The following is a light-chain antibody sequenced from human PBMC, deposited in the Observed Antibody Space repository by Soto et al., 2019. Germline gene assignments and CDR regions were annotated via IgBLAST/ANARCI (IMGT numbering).Light chain of an antibody. CDR2: DAS. CDR3: QQYNSYLWT. CDR1: QGISSY. Sequence: VIWMTQSPSLLSASTGDRVTISCRMSQGISSYLAWYQQKPGKAPKLLIYDASSLESGVPSRFSGSGSWTEFTLTISSLQPDDFATYYCQQYNSYLWTFGQGTKVDIK. V-gene: IGKV1D-8*03. J-gene: IGKJ1*01.